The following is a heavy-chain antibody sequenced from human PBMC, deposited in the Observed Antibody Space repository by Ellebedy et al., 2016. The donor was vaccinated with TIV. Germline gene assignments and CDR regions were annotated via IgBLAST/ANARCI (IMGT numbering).Heavy chain of an antibody. CDR2: IYYSGST. J-gene: IGHJ4*02. CDR3: ARVSHSGSPPSGGDFDY. Sequence: MPSETLSLTCTVSGDSVSSGSYYWSWIRQPPGKGLEWIGYIYYSGSTNYNPSLKSRVTISVDTSKNQFSLKLSSVTAADTAVYYCARVSHSGSPPSGGDFDYWGQGTLVTVSS. D-gene: IGHD5-12*01. V-gene: IGHV4-61*01. CDR1: GDSVSSGSYY.